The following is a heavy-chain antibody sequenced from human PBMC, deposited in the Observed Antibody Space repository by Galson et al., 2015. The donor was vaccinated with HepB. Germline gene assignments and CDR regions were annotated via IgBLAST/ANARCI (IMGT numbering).Heavy chain of an antibody. CDR1: GFTFGDYT. CDR2: IRSKGYGGTT. J-gene: IGHJ4*02. V-gene: IGHV3-49*04. CDR3: TRNEGSVVRGVIITYYSDY. D-gene: IGHD3-10*01. Sequence: SLRLSCAASGFTFGDYTMSWVRQAPGKGLEWVGFIRSKGYGGTTEYAASVKGRFTISRDDSKSIAYLQMNSLKTEDTAIYYCTRNEGSVVRGVIITYYSDYWGQGTLVTVSS.